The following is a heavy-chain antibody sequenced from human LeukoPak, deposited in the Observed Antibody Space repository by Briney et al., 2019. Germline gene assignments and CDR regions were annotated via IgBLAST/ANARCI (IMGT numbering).Heavy chain of an antibody. CDR2: ISGNGGKT. J-gene: IGHJ4*02. CDR1: GLSFSSYA. D-gene: IGHD3-16*02. V-gene: IGHV3-23*01. CDR3: AKLYYDYVWGSYRYYFIDS. Sequence: GGSLRLSCEGSGLSFSSYAMSWVRQAPGKGLEWVSGISGNGGKTYYADSVEGRLTISRDNSKNTLYLQMNSLRVDDTAAYYCAKLYYDYVWGSYRYYFIDSWGQGTLVTVSS.